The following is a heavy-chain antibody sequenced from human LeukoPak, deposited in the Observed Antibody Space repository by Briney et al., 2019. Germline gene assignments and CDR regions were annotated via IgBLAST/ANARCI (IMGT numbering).Heavy chain of an antibody. Sequence: PGGSLRLSCAASGFNFDDYAMHWVRQVPGKGLEWVSGIGWNSGGSVYADSVKGRFTISRDNARNSLYLQMDSLRVEDMALYYCAKSKYCSSASCYTALDYWGQGTLVTVSS. J-gene: IGHJ4*02. CDR3: AKSKYCSSASCYTALDY. CDR2: IGWNSGGS. V-gene: IGHV3-9*03. D-gene: IGHD2-2*02. CDR1: GFNFDDYA.